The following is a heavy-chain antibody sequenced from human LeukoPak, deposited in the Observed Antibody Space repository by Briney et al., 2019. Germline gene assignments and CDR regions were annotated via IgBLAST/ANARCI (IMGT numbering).Heavy chain of an antibody. J-gene: IGHJ4*02. V-gene: IGHV3-21*01. CDR2: ISASGSDV. Sequence: GGSLRLSCAASGFAFRSYVVNWVRQAPRKGLEWVSSISASGSDVKYADSVTGRFTVSRDNAKSSLYLEMNSLRAEGTAVYYCARRTAAGPFDYWGQGTLVTVSS. CDR3: ARRTAAGPFDY. D-gene: IGHD6-13*01. CDR1: GFAFRSYV.